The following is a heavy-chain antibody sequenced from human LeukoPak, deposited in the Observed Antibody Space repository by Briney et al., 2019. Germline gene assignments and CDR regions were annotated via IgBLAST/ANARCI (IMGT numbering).Heavy chain of an antibody. CDR1: GGSINSYY. CDR2: IYYSGST. Sequence: SETLSLTCTVSGGSINSYYWSWIRQPPGKGLEWIGYIYYSGSTNYSPSLKSRVTISVDTSKNQFSLNLMSVTAADTAVYYCTRDTGTTGEVKFDPWGQGTLVTVSS. V-gene: IGHV4-59*12. CDR3: TRDTGTTGEVKFDP. D-gene: IGHD4-17*01. J-gene: IGHJ5*02.